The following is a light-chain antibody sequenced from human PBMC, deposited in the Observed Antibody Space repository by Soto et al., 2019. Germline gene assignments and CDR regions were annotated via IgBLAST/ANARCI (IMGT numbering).Light chain of an antibody. Sequence: QSVLTQPPSASGTPGQRVTISCSGSSSNIGGNAVNWYQQLPGTAPKLLIYSNNQRPSGVPDRFSGSKSGTSASLAISGLQSDDESDYYCAAWDASLNGYVFGTGTKLTVL. J-gene: IGLJ1*01. V-gene: IGLV1-44*01. CDR3: AAWDASLNGYV. CDR2: SNN. CDR1: SSNIGGNA.